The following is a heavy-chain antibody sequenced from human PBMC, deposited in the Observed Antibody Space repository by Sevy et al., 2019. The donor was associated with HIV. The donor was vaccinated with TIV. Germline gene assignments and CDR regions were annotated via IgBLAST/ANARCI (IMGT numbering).Heavy chain of an antibody. CDR1: GYSFTSYW. D-gene: IGHD3-22*01. CDR3: ARQGSYYYDSSGSLDAFDI. CDR2: IYPGDSDT. J-gene: IGHJ3*02. V-gene: IGHV5-51*01. Sequence: GESLKISCKGSGYSFTSYWIGWVRQMPGKGLEWMGIIYPGDSDTRYSPSFQGQVTISADKSISTAYLQWSSLKASDTAMYYCARQGSYYYDSSGSLDAFDIWGQGTMVTVSS.